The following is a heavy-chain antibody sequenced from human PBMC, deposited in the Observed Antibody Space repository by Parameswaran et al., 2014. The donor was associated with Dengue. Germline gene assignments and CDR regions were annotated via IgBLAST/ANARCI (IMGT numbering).Heavy chain of an antibody. V-gene: IGHV1-46*01. J-gene: IGHJ4*02. D-gene: IGHD3-22*01. CDR3: ARDHPISLDDYDTGGPGY. CDR2: INPSSAGT. Sequence: WVRQAPGQGLEWMGIINPSSAGTTYAQKFQGRVTMTRDTSTSTVNMELSSLRSEDTAIYFCARDHPISLDDYDTGGPGYWGQGTLVTVSS.